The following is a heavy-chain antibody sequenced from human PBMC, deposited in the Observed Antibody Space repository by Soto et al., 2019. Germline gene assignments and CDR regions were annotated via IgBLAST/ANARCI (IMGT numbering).Heavy chain of an antibody. CDR2: IKSKTDGGTT. CDR1: GFTFSNAW. D-gene: IGHD3-16*01. Sequence: GGSLRLSCAASGFTFSNAWMSWVRQAPGKGLEWVGRIKSKTDGGTTDYAAPVKGRFTISRDDSKNTLYLQMNSLKTEDTAVYYCTTEIGDLKASFDYWGQGTLVTVSS. CDR3: TTEIGDLKASFDY. V-gene: IGHV3-15*01. J-gene: IGHJ4*02.